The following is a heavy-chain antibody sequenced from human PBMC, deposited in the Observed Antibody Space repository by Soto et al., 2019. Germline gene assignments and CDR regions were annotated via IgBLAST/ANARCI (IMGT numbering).Heavy chain of an antibody. Sequence: AETLSLTSTVTGCPMYRFYWRWIRPPPGKRVEWIGYIYYSGSTNYNPSLKSRITISVDTSKSQFSLKLNSVTPADTAVYYCARGYTSGWYYFDSWGQGTLVTVSS. CDR2: IYYSGST. CDR3: ARGYTSGWYYFDS. V-gene: IGHV4-59*01. CDR1: GCPMYRFY. J-gene: IGHJ4*02. D-gene: IGHD6-19*01.